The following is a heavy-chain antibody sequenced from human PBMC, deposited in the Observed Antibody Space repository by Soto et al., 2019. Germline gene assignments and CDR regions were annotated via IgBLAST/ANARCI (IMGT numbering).Heavy chain of an antibody. CDR1: GFTFEAYS. V-gene: IGHV3-9*01. CDR2: ISGDSGSS. J-gene: IGHJ3*01. Sequence: PGGSLRLSCAASGFTFEAYSLHWVRQLPGKGLGWVAGISGDSGSSGYADSVRGRFTVTRDNAKNSLFLQMSSLSPEDTALYYCTKRRSARPGFDAFDLWGQGTMVTVSS. CDR3: TKRRSARPGFDAFDL.